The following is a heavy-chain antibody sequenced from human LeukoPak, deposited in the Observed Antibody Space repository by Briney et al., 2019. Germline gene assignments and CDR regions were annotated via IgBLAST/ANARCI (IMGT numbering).Heavy chain of an antibody. CDR3: ARDNYPDYGDTTGYFDY. V-gene: IGHV3-21*04. CDR2: ISSSSSYI. CDR1: GFTFSSYS. D-gene: IGHD4-17*01. J-gene: IGHJ4*02. Sequence: GGSLRLSCAASGFTFSSYSMNWVRQAPGKGLEWVSSISSSSSYIYYADSVKGRFTISRDNAKNSLYLQMNSLRAEDTAVYYCARDNYPDYGDTTGYFDYWGQGTLVTVSS.